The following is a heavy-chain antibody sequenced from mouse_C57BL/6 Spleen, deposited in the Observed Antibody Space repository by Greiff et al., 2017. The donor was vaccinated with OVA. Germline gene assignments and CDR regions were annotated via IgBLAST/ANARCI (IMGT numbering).Heavy chain of an antibody. CDR1: GFTFSSYA. CDR2: ISDGGSYT. Sequence: VQLKESGGGLVKPGGSLKLSCAASGFTFSSYAMSWVRQTPEKRLEWVATISDGGSYTYYPDNVKGRFTISRDNAKNNLYLQMSHLKSEDTAMYYCARGGRYYAMDYWGQGTSVTVSS. V-gene: IGHV5-4*01. J-gene: IGHJ4*01. CDR3: ARGGRYYAMDY.